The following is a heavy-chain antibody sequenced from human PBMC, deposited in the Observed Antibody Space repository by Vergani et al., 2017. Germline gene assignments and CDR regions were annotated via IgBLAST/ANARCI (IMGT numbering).Heavy chain of an antibody. J-gene: IGHJ6*02. D-gene: IGHD3-10*01. Sequence: QVQLQESGPGLVKPSQTLSLTCTVSGDSLRSSDHYWSWIRQRPDKGLEWVGHIFRSGTTYYNPSLKSRLIMSVDTSKNQFSLKLTSVTAADTAMYYCARHRGSGGFFPSSYFYGMDVWGHGTTVTVSS. CDR2: IFRSGTT. V-gene: IGHV4-31*03. CDR1: GDSLRSSDHY. CDR3: ARHRGSGGFFPSSYFYGMDV.